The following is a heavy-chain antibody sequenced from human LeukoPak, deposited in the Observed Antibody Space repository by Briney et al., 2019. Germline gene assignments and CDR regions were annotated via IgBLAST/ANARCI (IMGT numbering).Heavy chain of an antibody. D-gene: IGHD3-16*01. J-gene: IGHJ6*02. V-gene: IGHV3-7*03. CDR3: ARGGGLDV. CDR2: INHNGNVN. Sequence: GGSLRLSCAASGFTFGSYWMNWARQAPGKGLEWVASINHNGNVNYYVDSVKGRFTISRDNAKNSLYLQMSNLRAEDTAVYFCARGGGLDVWGQGATVTVSS. CDR1: GFTFGSYW.